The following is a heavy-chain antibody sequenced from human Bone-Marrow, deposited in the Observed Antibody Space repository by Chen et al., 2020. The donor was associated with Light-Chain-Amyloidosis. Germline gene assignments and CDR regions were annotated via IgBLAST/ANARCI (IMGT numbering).Heavy chain of an antibody. J-gene: IGHJ4*02. D-gene: IGHD3-16*02. CDR2: FYYTGIT. V-gene: IGHV4-39*07. CDR1: GGSISGTSYD. CDR3: ARDWYDYVWGSYRYPFDY. Sequence: QLQLQESGPRVVKPSETLSLTCAVSGGSISGTSYDWVWIRQPPGKGLEWIGTFYYTGITYYNPSLKSRVTISVDMSKNQFSLKLSSVTAADTAVYYCARDWYDYVWGSYRYPFDYWGQGTLVTVSS.